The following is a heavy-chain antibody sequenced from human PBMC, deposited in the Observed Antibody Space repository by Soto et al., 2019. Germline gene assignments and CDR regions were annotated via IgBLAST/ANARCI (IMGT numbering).Heavy chain of an antibody. Sequence: PSETLSLTCTVPGGSISSGDYYWSWIRQPPGKGLEWIGYIYYSGSTYYNPSLKSRVTISVDTSKNQFSLKLSSVTAADTAVYYCARVNGDYDSSGYYPLSPFFDIWGQGTMVTVSS. D-gene: IGHD3-22*01. J-gene: IGHJ3*02. V-gene: IGHV4-30-4*01. CDR3: ARVNGDYDSSGYYPLSPFFDI. CDR1: GGSISSGDYY. CDR2: IYYSGST.